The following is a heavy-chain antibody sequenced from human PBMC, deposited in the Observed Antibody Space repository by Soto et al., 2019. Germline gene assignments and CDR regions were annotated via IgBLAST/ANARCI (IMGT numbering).Heavy chain of an antibody. CDR3: ARDQCGSCYTRCQH. V-gene: IGHV3-23*01. CDR2: ISGSGGST. CDR1: GFTFSSSA. Sequence: EVQLLESGGGLVQPGGSLRLSCAASGFTFSSSAMSWVRQAPGKGLEWVSAISGSGGSTYYADSVKGRFTVSRDNSKNTRYLEMDSLRAEDTALYYCARDQCGSCYTRCQHWGLGALVTVSS. D-gene: IGHD2-15*01. J-gene: IGHJ1*01.